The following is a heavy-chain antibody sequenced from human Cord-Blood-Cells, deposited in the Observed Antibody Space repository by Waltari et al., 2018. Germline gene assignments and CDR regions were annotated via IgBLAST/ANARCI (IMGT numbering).Heavy chain of an antibody. Sequence: QVQLQQWGAGLLKPSVTLSLTRAVNGGSFSGDYWSWIRQPPGKGLEWIGEINHSGSTNYNPSLKSRVTISVDTSKNQFSLKLSSVTAADTAVYYCAIPEYMYSSSWYYWGQGTLVTVSS. D-gene: IGHD6-13*01. J-gene: IGHJ4*02. CDR3: AIPEYMYSSSWYY. V-gene: IGHV4-34*01. CDR2: INHSGST. CDR1: GGSFSGDY.